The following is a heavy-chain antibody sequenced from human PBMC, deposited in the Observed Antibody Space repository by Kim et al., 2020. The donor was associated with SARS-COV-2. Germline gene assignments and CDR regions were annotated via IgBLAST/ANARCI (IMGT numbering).Heavy chain of an antibody. Sequence: GGSLRLSCATSGFIFPDYWMSWVRQAPGKGLEWVANITHDEIEKYYVDSVKGRFTIARDNAKTSVYLHLSGLRAEDTAVYYCATYRRYGLAVCGYEATV. CDR3: ATYRRYGLAV. CDR2: ITHDEIEK. CDR1: GFIFPDYW. D-gene: IGHD3-16*02. V-gene: IGHV3-7*01. J-gene: IGHJ6*02.